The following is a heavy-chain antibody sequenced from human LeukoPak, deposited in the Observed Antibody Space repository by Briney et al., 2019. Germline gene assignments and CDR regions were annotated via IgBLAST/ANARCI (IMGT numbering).Heavy chain of an antibody. CDR3: ARTKCSGGSCYGDY. V-gene: IGHV4-31*03. CDR2: IYYSGRI. J-gene: IGHJ4*02. Sequence: SQTLSLPCTVSGGSLSRGGYLWRWIRQHPGKGLVWIEYIYYSGRIYYNPSLKSRLTTSVDTSKNQFSLKLSSVTAADTAVYYCARTKCSGGSCYGDYWGQGTLVTVSS. D-gene: IGHD2-15*01. CDR1: GGSLSRGGYL.